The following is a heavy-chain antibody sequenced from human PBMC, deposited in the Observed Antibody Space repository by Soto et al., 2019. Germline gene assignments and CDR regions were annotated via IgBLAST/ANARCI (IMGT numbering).Heavy chain of an antibody. CDR3: AHSLTYDFWSGYNFDY. V-gene: IGHV2-5*01. CDR1: GFSLSTSGVG. D-gene: IGHD3-3*01. J-gene: IGHJ4*02. CDR2: IYWNDDK. Sequence: QITLKESGPTLVKPTQTLTLTCTFSGFSLSTSGVGVGWIRQPPGKALEWLALIYWNDDKRYSPSLKSRLTITKDTSKNQVVLTMTNMDPVDTATYYCAHSLTYDFWSGYNFDYWGQGTLVTVSS.